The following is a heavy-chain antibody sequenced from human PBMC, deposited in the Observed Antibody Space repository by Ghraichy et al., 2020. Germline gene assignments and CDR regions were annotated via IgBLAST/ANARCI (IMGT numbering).Heavy chain of an antibody. J-gene: IGHJ6*02. D-gene: IGHD3-10*01. CDR1: GGSISNSNW. CDR3: ARGMRYYGSGTYLLHGMDV. CDR2: IYHTGST. V-gene: IGHV4-4*02. Sequence: SETLSLTCTVSGGSISNSNWWSWVRQPPGKGLEWIGDIYHTGSTDFNPSLKSRVTISVDKSKNYFSLKVTSVTAADTAVYYCARGMRYYGSGTYLLHGMDVGGQGTTVTVYS.